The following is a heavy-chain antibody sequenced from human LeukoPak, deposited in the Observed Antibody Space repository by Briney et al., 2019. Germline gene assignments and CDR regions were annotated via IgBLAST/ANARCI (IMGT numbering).Heavy chain of an antibody. CDR3: ARAINYSSYYFDY. J-gene: IGHJ4*02. CDR1: GGSISSSSYY. V-gene: IGHV4-39*07. CDR2: IYYSGST. D-gene: IGHD2-15*01. Sequence: SETLSLTCTVSGGSISSSSYYWGWIRQPPGKGLEWIGSIYYSGSTYYNPSLKSRVTISVDTSKNQFSLKLSSVTAADTAVYYCARAINYSSYYFDYWGQGTLVTVSS.